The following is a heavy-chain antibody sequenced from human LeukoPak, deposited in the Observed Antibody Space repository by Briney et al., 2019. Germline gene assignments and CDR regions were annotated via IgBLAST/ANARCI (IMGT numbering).Heavy chain of an antibody. CDR2: IYSGGST. CDR3: ARLGATGYFQH. Sequence: GGSLRLSCTASGFTVSSNYMSWVRQAPGKGLEWVSVIYSGGSTYYADSVKGRFTISRDNSKNTLYLQMNSLRAEDTAVYYCARLGATGYFQHWGQGTLVTVSS. D-gene: IGHD1-26*01. CDR1: GFTVSSNY. V-gene: IGHV3-53*01. J-gene: IGHJ1*01.